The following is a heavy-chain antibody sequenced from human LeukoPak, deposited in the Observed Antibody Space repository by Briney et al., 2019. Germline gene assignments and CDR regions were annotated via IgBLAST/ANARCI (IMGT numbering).Heavy chain of an antibody. V-gene: IGHV1-69*04. D-gene: IGHD6-13*01. CDR2: IIPILGIA. Sequence: ASVKVSCKASGGTFSSYAISWVRQAPGQGLEWMGRIIPILGIANYAQKFQGRVTMTRDTSTSTVYMELSSLRSEDTAVYYCARDAIAEYDYWGQGTLVTVSS. J-gene: IGHJ4*02. CDR3: ARDAIAEYDY. CDR1: GGTFSSYA.